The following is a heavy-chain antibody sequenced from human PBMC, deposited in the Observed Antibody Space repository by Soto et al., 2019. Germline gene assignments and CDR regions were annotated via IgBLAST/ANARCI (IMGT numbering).Heavy chain of an antibody. CDR1: GGTFSSYA. D-gene: IGHD6-19*01. CDR3: ARVLAVAGTGAFDI. V-gene: IGHV1-69*01. J-gene: IGHJ3*02. Sequence: QVQLVQSGAEVKKPGSSVKVSCKASGGTFSSYAISWVRQAPGQGLEWMGGIIPIFGTANYAQKFQGRDTITADESTSTAYMALSSLRSEDTAVYYCARVLAVAGTGAFDIWGQGTMVTVSS. CDR2: IIPIFGTA.